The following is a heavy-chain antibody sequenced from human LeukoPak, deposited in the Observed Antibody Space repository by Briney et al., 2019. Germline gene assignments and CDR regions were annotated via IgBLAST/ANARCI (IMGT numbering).Heavy chain of an antibody. Sequence: TSETVSLTCTVSGGTTSSDYWSWILQSPGKGLEWVGYVYNSGDTGKNPSLKSRVTILLDTSKNQCSLKLTSVSAADTAVYYCARLKLGAYFDLWGRGTLVTVSS. J-gene: IGHJ2*01. CDR1: GGTTSSDY. CDR2: VYNSGDT. CDR3: ARLKLGAYFDL. D-gene: IGHD3-16*01. V-gene: IGHV4-59*08.